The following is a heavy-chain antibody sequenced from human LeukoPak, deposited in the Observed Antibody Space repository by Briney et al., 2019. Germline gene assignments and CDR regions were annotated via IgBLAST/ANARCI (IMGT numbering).Heavy chain of an antibody. J-gene: IGHJ6*03. D-gene: IGHD6-13*01. CDR1: GFTFSSYG. CDR3: AKEQQQPXALYYYYYMDV. Sequence: PGGSLRLSCAASGFTFSSYGMHWVRQAPGKGLEWVAVIWYDGSNKYYADSVKGRFTISRDNSKNTLYLQMNSLRAEDTAVYYCAKEQQQPXALYYYYYMDVWGKGTTVTVSS. V-gene: IGHV3-33*06. CDR2: IWYDGSNK.